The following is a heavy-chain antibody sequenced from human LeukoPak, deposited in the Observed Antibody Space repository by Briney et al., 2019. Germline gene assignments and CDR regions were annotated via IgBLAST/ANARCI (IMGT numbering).Heavy chain of an antibody. CDR3: ASLRWLQTGGY. V-gene: IGHV4-61*02. D-gene: IGHD5-24*01. Sequence: SETLSLTCTVSGYSISSGSYYWSWIRQPAGKGLEWIGRIYTSGSTNYNPSLKSRVTISVDTSKNQFSLKLSSVTAADTAVYYCASLRWLQTGGYWGQGTLVTVSS. CDR1: GYSISSGSYY. J-gene: IGHJ4*02. CDR2: IYTSGST.